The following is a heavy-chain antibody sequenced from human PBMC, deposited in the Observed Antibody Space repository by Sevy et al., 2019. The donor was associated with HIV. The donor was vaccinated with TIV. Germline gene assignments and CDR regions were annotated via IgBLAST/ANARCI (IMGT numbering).Heavy chain of an antibody. D-gene: IGHD3-10*01. J-gene: IGHJ6*02. CDR2: ISDYNGYT. CDR3: AREGYYYRSGTYGPYNYYGIDV. V-gene: IGHV1-18*01. CDR1: GYTFSSYG. Sequence: ASVKVSCKASGYTFSSYGISWVRQAPGQGLEWMGWISDYNGYTNYAHKFQGSVTMSTDTSMRTAYMELRSLRSDDRAVNFGAREGYYYRSGTYGPYNYYGIDVWGQGTAVTVSS.